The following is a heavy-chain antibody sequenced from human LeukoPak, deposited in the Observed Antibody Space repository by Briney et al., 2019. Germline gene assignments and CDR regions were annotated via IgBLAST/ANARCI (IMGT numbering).Heavy chain of an antibody. Sequence: ASVKVSCKASGGTFSSYAISWVRQAPGQGLEWMGGIIPIFGTANYAQKFQGRVTITTDESTSTAYMELRSLRSDDTAVYYCARSDYAHYFDYWGQGTLVTVSS. D-gene: IGHD4-17*01. J-gene: IGHJ4*02. CDR1: GGTFSSYA. V-gene: IGHV1-69*05. CDR3: ARSDYAHYFDY. CDR2: IIPIFGTA.